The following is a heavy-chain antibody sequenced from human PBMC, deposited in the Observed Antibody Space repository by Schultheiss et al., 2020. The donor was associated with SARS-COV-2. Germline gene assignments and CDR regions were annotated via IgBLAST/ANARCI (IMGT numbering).Heavy chain of an antibody. Sequence: LSLTCAASGFTFSDYYMSWIRQIPGKGLEWISYINGASSHTDYADSVKGRFTISRDNAKKSLYLEMNSLRAEDTAVYYCARDGIRTAPGNWFDPWGQGILVTVSS. V-gene: IGHV3-11*05. J-gene: IGHJ5*02. CDR3: ARDGIRTAPGNWFDP. CDR2: INGASSHT. CDR1: GFTFSDYY. D-gene: IGHD2-21*02.